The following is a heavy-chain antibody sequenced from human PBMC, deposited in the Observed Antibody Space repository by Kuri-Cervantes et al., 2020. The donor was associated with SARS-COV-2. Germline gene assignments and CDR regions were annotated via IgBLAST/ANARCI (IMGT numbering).Heavy chain of an antibody. CDR1: GYSISSGYY. CDR2: IYYSGST. D-gene: IGHD3-3*01. Sequence: SETLSLTCTVSGYSISSGYYWGWIRQPPGKGLEWIGYIYYSGSTYYNPSLKSRVTITVDTSKNQFSLKLSSVTAADTAVYYCARDIHDYDFWSISPWGQGTLVTVSS. V-gene: IGHV4-38-2*02. J-gene: IGHJ5*02. CDR3: ARDIHDYDFWSISP.